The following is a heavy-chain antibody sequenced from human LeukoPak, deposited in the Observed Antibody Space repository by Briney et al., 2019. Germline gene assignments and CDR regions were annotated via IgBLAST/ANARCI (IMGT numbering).Heavy chain of an antibody. D-gene: IGHD1-26*01. J-gene: IGHJ4*02. CDR1: GGSMTSSSYY. CDR3: ARAEWELGGGLFDY. V-gene: IGHV4-61*01. CDR2: IYYSGST. Sequence: SETLSLTCTVSGGSMTSSSYYWSWIRQPPGKGLEWIGYIYYSGSTSYNPSLKSRVTISVDTSKNQFSLKLSSVTAADTAVYYCARAEWELGGGLFDYWGQGTLVTVSS.